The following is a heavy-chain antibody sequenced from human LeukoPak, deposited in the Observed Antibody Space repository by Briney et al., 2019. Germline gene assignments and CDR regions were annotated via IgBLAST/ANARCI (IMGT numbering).Heavy chain of an antibody. CDR2: INSDGRST. Sequence: RGGSLRLSCAASGFTFSSYWMHWVRQAPGKGLVWVSRINSDGRSTSYADSVKGRFTISRDNAKNTLYLQMNSLRAEDTAVYYCARDPSMVRGVAHDYWGQGTLVTVSS. CDR1: GFTFSSYW. V-gene: IGHV3-74*01. J-gene: IGHJ4*02. D-gene: IGHD3-10*01. CDR3: ARDPSMVRGVAHDY.